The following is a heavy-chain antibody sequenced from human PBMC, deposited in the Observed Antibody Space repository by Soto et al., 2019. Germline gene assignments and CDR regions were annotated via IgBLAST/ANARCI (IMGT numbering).Heavy chain of an antibody. CDR2: IIPIFGTA. CDR3: ARYSNYVSGYYYGMDV. D-gene: IGHD4-4*01. V-gene: IGHV1-69*13. J-gene: IGHJ6*02. Sequence: SVKVSCKSSGGTFSSYAISWVRQAPGQGLEWMGGIIPIFGTANYAQKFQGRVTITADESTSTAYMELSSLRSEDTAVYYCARYSNYVSGYYYGMDVWGQGTTVTVSS. CDR1: GGTFSSYA.